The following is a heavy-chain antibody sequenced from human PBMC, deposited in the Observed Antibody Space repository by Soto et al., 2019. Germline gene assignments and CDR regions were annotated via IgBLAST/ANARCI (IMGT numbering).Heavy chain of an antibody. J-gene: IGHJ3*02. Sequence: QVQLQESGPGLVKPSGTLSLTCAVSGGSIRSSNWWSWVRQPPGKGLEWIGEIYHSGSTNYNPSLKSRVTKSVDKSMNQFSLKLSSVTDADTAVYYCARESSGSPRDDAFDIWGQGTMVTVSS. CDR1: GGSIRSSNW. V-gene: IGHV4-4*02. D-gene: IGHD1-26*01. CDR3: ARESSGSPRDDAFDI. CDR2: IYHSGST.